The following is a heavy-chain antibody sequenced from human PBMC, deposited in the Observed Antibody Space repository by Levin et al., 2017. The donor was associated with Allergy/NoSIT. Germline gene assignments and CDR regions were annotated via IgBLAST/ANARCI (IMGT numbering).Heavy chain of an antibody. CDR1: GFSFSSYF. J-gene: IGHJ4*01. D-gene: IGHD3-10*01. CDR2: ISDSGGHT. V-gene: IGHV3-23*01. CDR3: AQEIKFAGFTYYFDS. Sequence: GESLKISCAASGFSFSSYFMTWVRQVPGKGLEWISAISDSGGHTYYADSVKGRFTISRDNSQNTLFLQMNSLRAEDTAVYYCAQEIKFAGFTYYFDSWGHGTLVTVSS.